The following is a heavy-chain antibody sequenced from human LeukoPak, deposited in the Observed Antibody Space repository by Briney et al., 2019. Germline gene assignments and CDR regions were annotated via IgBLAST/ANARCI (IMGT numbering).Heavy chain of an antibody. J-gene: IGHJ5*02. D-gene: IGHD2-21*02. CDR3: AGGVVTASNWFDP. CDR1: GFTFSSYS. V-gene: IGHV3-23*01. CDR2: ISGSAGTT. Sequence: GGSLRLSCAASGFTFSSYSMNWVRQAPGKGLEWVSTISGSAGTTYYADSVKGPFTISRDNSKNTLYLQMNSLRAEDTAIYYCAGGVVTASNWFDPWGQGTLVTVSS.